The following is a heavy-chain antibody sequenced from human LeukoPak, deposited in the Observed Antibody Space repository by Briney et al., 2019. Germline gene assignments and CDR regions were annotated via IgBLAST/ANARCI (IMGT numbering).Heavy chain of an antibody. Sequence: GGSLRLSCAASGFTLSSFEMNWVRQAPGKGLEWVSYISSSGRTIYYADSVKGRFTISRDNAKNTLYLQMNSLRAEDTAVYYCAKDRDFWSGYYDYWGQGTLVTVSS. CDR1: GFTLSSFE. J-gene: IGHJ4*02. CDR2: ISSSGRTI. CDR3: AKDRDFWSGYYDY. D-gene: IGHD3-3*01. V-gene: IGHV3-48*03.